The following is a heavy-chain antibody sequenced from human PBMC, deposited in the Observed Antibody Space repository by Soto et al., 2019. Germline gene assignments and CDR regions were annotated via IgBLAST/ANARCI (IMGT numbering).Heavy chain of an antibody. J-gene: IGHJ5*02. Sequence: TLSLTCAVSGGSISAAGDSWSCIRQPPGGGLEWIGYIYHSSTFLYNPSLKTRPTMSLDRSNNQFSLTLNSVTAADTAVYYCARAQFYSGSGRYNNLMFDPWGQGIQVTV. CDR3: ARAQFYSGSGRYNNLMFDP. V-gene: IGHV4-30-2*01. D-gene: IGHD3-10*01. CDR1: GGSISAAGDS. CDR2: IYHSSTF.